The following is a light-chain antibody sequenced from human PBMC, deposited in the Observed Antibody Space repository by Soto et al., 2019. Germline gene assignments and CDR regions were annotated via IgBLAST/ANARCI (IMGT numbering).Light chain of an antibody. CDR1: QGIRSA. CDR2: AAS. CDR3: QQSYSTPGA. Sequence: IQATQSQCYLSASVGDRVTITCRTSQGIRSALGWYQQKPGKVPKLLIYAASTLQSGVPSRFSGSGSGTDFTLTISSLQPEDFATYYCQQSYSTPGAFGQGTKVDIK. V-gene: IGKV1-39*01. J-gene: IGKJ1*01.